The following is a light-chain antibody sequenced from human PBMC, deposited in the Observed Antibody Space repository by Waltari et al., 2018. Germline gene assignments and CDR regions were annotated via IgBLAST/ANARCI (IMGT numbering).Light chain of an antibody. V-gene: IGKV3-15*01. CDR3: KQYNEWPLT. CDR2: IAS. CDR1: QNVNKY. Sequence: EILMTQYPATLSVSPGETVTLSCRASQNVNKYVAWYQQKPGQAPRRLVSIASTRASGNPTRFSGRGSVTDFTLTITSLESEDFATYYCKQYNEWPLTFGGGTKVEPK. J-gene: IGKJ4*01.